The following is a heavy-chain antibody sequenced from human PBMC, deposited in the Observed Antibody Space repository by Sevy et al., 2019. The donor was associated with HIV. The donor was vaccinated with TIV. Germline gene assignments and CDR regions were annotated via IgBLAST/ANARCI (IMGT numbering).Heavy chain of an antibody. CDR3: VRDRIAAAGRYFDY. V-gene: IGHV4-61*01. J-gene: IGHJ4*02. CDR1: GGSVSSGNSY. CDR2: ISYIGST. D-gene: IGHD6-13*01. Sequence: SETLSLTCTVSGGSVSSGNSYWSWIRQPPGKGLEWIGYISYIGSTNYNPSLKSRVTISVDTSKNQLSLRLSSLTAADTAIYHCVRDRIAAAGRYFDYWGQGTLVTVSS.